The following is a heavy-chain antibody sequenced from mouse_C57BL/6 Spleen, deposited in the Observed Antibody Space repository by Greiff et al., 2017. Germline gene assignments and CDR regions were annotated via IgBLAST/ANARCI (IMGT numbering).Heavy chain of an antibody. CDR2: IHPSDSDT. Sequence: QVQLQQPGAELVKPGASVKVSCKASGYTFTSYWMHWVKQRPGQGLEWIGRIHPSDSDTNYNQKFKGKATLTVDKSSSTAYMQLSSVTSEDSSVYYCAINLYDYDVDYWGQGTLVTVSA. D-gene: IGHD2-4*01. V-gene: IGHV1-74*01. CDR3: AINLYDYDVDY. CDR1: GYTFTSYW. J-gene: IGHJ3*01.